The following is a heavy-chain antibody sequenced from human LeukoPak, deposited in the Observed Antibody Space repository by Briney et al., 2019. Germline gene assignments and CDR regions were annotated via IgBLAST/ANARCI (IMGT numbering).Heavy chain of an antibody. D-gene: IGHD3-16*01. CDR2: TSAGDDST. CDR1: GFTFTSFA. Sequence: PGGSLRLSCAASGFTFTSFAMSWVRQAPGKGLEWVGVTSAGDDSTHYAESVRGLFIISTDNSISTLYLQRSSLRAEATAVYYCTKDLMTGFGDGWHFGSWGQGTLVTVSS. J-gene: IGHJ4*02. CDR3: TKDLMTGFGDGWHFGS. V-gene: IGHV3-23*01.